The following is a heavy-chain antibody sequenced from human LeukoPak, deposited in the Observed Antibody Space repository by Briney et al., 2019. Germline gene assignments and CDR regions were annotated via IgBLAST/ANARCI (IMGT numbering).Heavy chain of an antibody. V-gene: IGHV3-74*01. CDR3: ARRAGAYSHPYDY. Sequence: GGSLRLSCAASGFTFSSYWMHWVRQAPGKGLVWVSRINSDGSSTSYADSVKGRFTTSRDNSKNTLYLQMNSLRADDTAVYYCARRAGAYSHPYDYWGQGTLVTVSS. CDR2: INSDGSST. J-gene: IGHJ4*02. D-gene: IGHD4/OR15-4a*01. CDR1: GFTFSSYW.